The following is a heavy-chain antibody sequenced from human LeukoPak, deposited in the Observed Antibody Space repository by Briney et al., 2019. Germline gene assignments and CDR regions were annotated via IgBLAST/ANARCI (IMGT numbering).Heavy chain of an antibody. Sequence: PEGSLRLSCAASGFTFSSYSMNWVRQAPGKGLEWVSSISSSSSYIYYADSVKGRFTISRDNAKNSLYLQMNSLRAEDTAVYYCARDRVGYYDSSGYRYYYYYGMDVWGQGTTVTVSS. CDR1: GFTFSSYS. D-gene: IGHD3-22*01. J-gene: IGHJ6*02. CDR2: ISSSSSYI. V-gene: IGHV3-21*01. CDR3: ARDRVGYYDSSGYRYYYYYGMDV.